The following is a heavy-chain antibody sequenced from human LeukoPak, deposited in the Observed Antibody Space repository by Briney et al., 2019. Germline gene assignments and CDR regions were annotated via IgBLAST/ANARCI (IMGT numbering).Heavy chain of an antibody. V-gene: IGHV3-53*01. CDR2: IYSGGST. CDR3: AKDDAWLQYGN. Sequence: PGGSLRLSCAASGLTVSKNYMSWVRQAPGKGLESVSVIYSGGSTYYADSVRGRFTISRDNSKGTVYLQMNSLRPEDTAVYYCAKDDAWLQYGNWGRGTLVTVSS. CDR1: GLTVSKNY. D-gene: IGHD5-24*01. J-gene: IGHJ4*02.